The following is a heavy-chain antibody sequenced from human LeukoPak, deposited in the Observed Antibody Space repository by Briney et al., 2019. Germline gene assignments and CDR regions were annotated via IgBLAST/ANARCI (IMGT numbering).Heavy chain of an antibody. J-gene: IGHJ4*02. Sequence: GGSLRLSCAASGFTFGPYTMNWVRQAPGKGLEWVSYISSSSDTIYYADSVKGRFTISGDNAKNPLYLQMNSLRAEDTAVYYCARGERYWGQGTLVTVSS. CDR3: ARGERY. CDR1: GFTFGPYT. V-gene: IGHV3-48*04. CDR2: ISSSSDTI.